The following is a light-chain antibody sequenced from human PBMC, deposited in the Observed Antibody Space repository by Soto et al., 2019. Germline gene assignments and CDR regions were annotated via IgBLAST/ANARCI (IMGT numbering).Light chain of an antibody. Sequence: DIQMTQSPSSVSASVGDRVTITCRAGQGISSYLAWYPQKPGEAPKLLIYAASSLQSGVPSRFSGSGSGADFTLTISSLQPEDSATYYCQQAHSFPTFGQGTKVDIK. J-gene: IGKJ1*01. CDR2: AAS. CDR1: QGISSY. CDR3: QQAHSFPT. V-gene: IGKV1-12*01.